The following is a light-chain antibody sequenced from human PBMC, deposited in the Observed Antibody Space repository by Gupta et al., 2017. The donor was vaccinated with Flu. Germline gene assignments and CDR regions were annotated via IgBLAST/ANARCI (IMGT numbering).Light chain of an antibody. Sequence: DIQVTQFPSSLSASVGDRVTITCRARQNINNYLNWYQQKPGRAPDLLISTASSVQTGVPSRFSGSGFGTDFTLTISSLQPEDSATYYCQQSYSSLSTFGQGTKVEIK. CDR1: QNINNY. CDR3: QQSYSSLST. CDR2: TAS. J-gene: IGKJ1*01. V-gene: IGKV1-39*01.